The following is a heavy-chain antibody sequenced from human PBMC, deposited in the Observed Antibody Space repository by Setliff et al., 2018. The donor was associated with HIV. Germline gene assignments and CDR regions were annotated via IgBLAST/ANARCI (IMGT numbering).Heavy chain of an antibody. CDR2: IYHSGST. CDR1: GFTFSSYW. CDR3: GGNGYYSIDY. D-gene: IGHD3-22*01. V-gene: IGHV4-4*02. J-gene: IGHJ4*02. Sequence: PSETLSLSCAASGFTFSSYWMSWVRQSPGKGLEWIGEIYHSGSTHYNPSLQSRVTISVDKSKSQFSLKLNSVTAADTAVYYCGGNGYYSIDYWGQGTLVTV.